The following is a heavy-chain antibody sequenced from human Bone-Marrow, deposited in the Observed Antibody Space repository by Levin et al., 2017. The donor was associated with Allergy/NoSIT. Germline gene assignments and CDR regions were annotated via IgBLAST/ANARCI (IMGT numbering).Heavy chain of an antibody. Sequence: RSGGSLRLSCAASGFTFSSYAMSWVRQAPGKGLEWVSTIKGSGDDTYYADSVKGRFSISRENSKNTVHLQMKGLRADDTAVYYCAKVLGYCNRSGCFGYFDYWGQGTLVTVSS. J-gene: IGHJ4*02. V-gene: IGHV3-23*01. D-gene: IGHD2-2*03. CDR2: IKGSGDDT. CDR3: AKVLGYCNRSGCFGYFDY. CDR1: GFTFSSYA.